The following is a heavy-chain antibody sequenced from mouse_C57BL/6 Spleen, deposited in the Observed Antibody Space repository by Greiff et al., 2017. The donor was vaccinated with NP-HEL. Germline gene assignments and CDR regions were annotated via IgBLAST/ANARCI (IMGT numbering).Heavy chain of an antibody. D-gene: IGHD1-1*01. Sequence: PVESGAELVRPGTSVKVSCKASGYALTNYLIEWVKQRPGQGLEWIGVINPGSGGTNYNEKFKGKATLTADKSSSTAYMQLSSLTSEDSAGYFCARDYGSNPAWFAYWGKGTLVTVSA. CDR3: ARDYGSNPAWFAY. CDR1: GYALTNYL. J-gene: IGHJ3*01. CDR2: INPGSGGT. V-gene: IGHV1-54*01.